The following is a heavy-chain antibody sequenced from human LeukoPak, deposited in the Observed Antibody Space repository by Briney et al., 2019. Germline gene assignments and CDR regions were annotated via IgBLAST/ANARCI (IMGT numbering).Heavy chain of an antibody. V-gene: IGHV3-30*18. CDR3: AKEYSSGWYAYYFDY. Sequence: GGFLRLSCAASGFTFSSYGMHWVRQAPGKGLEWVAVISYDGSNKYYADSVKGRFTISRDNSKNTLYLQMNSLRAEDTAVYYCAKEYSSGWYAYYFDYWGQGTLVTVSS. J-gene: IGHJ4*02. CDR2: ISYDGSNK. D-gene: IGHD6-19*01. CDR1: GFTFSSYG.